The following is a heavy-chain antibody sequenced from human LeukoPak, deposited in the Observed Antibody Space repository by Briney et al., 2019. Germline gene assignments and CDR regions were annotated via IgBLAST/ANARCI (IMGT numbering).Heavy chain of an antibody. CDR3: ARRYYDLWSGYYTDY. V-gene: IGHV1-8*03. D-gene: IGHD3-3*01. J-gene: IGHJ4*02. CDR1: GYTFTSYD. Sequence: ASVKVSCKASGYTFTSYDINWVRQATGQGLEWMGWMNPISGNTGYAQKFQGRVTITRNTSISTAYMELSSLISEDTAVYYCARRYYDLWSGYYTDYWGQGTLVTVSS. CDR2: MNPISGNT.